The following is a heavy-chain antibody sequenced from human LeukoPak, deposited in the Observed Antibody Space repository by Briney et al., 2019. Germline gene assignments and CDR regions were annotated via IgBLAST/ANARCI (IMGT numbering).Heavy chain of an antibody. CDR2: AYYSGIT. CDR3: ERSTWGPGRCRFDP. J-gene: IGHJ5*02. CDR1: GGSINNRDFF. D-gene: IGHD3-10*01. Sequence: SETLSLTCTVSGGSINNRDFFWGWIPPLPGMGREFIGDAYYSGITYNTPSLKSRHTISMVMSKNQFSLKLTPVTAADTAVNSCERSTWGPGRCRFDPWGQGTLVTVSS. V-gene: IGHV4-39*07.